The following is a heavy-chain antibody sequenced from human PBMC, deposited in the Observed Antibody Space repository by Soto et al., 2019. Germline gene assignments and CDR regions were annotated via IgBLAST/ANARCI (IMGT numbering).Heavy chain of an antibody. V-gene: IGHV3-21*01. CDR2: ISSSSSYI. CDR3: ARDIRGVAATNIWFDY. Sequence: GGSLRLSCAASGFTFSSYSMNWVRQAPGEGLGWVSSISSSSSYIYYADSVKGRFTTTRDNAKNSLYLQMNSLRAEDTAVYYCARDIRGVAATNIWFDYWGQGTLVTVSS. D-gene: IGHD2-15*01. J-gene: IGHJ5*01. CDR1: GFTFSSYS.